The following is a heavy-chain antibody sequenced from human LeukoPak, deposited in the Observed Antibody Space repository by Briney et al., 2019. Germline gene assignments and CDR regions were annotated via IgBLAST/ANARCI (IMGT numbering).Heavy chain of an antibody. D-gene: IGHD3-10*01. CDR2: IYYSGDT. Sequence: SETLSLTCTVSDGAISGYSWIWLRQPPGKGLEGICYIYYSGDTNYNPSLQSRVTVSVDTSKNQFSLKLTSVTAADTAVYYCVRGPYGSGISNWFDPWGQGTLVIVSS. J-gene: IGHJ5*02. V-gene: IGHV4-59*01. CDR3: VRGPYGSGISNWFDP. CDR1: DGAISGYS.